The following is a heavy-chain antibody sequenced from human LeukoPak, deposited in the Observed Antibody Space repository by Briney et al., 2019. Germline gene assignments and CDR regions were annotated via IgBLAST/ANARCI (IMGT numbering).Heavy chain of an antibody. CDR3: ASSPIVVVPAAMPGSIYYYYMDV. Sequence: SVKVSCKASGGTFSSYAISWVRQAPGQGLEWMGGIIPIFGTANYAQKFQGRVTITTDESTSTAYMELSSLRSEDTAVYYCASSPIVVVPAAMPGSIYYYYMDVWGKGTTVTVSS. CDR1: GGTFSSYA. CDR2: IIPIFGTA. J-gene: IGHJ6*03. V-gene: IGHV1-69*05. D-gene: IGHD2-2*01.